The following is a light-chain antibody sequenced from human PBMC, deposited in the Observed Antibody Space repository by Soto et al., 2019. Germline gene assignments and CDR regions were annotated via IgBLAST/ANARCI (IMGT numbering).Light chain of an antibody. CDR2: DAS. J-gene: IGKJ1*01. V-gene: IGKV1-5*01. CDR1: QSISSW. Sequence: DIQMTQSASTLSASLGDRVTITCRASQSISSWLAWYQQKPGKAPKLLIYDASSLESGVPSRFSGSGYGTEFTLTISSLQTDDFATYYCQQYNSYSWTFGQGTKVDIK. CDR3: QQYNSYSWT.